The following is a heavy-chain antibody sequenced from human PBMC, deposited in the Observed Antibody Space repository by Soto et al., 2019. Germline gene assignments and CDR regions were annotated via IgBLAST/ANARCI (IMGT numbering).Heavy chain of an antibody. V-gene: IGHV3-23*01. J-gene: IGHJ5*02. CDR1: RFIFKDFS. Sequence: DVQLFESGGGLVEPGESVRLSCTMSRFIFKDFSMSWVRQAPGKGLEWVSTITASDDITYSADAVRGRFRISRDDSANTLFLQMSSLRGDDTATYYCTKGDSSGYFDPSTGYSTPDHWGQGTQVTVSS. CDR2: ITASDDIT. D-gene: IGHD2-15*01. CDR3: TKGDSSGYFDPSTGYSTPDH.